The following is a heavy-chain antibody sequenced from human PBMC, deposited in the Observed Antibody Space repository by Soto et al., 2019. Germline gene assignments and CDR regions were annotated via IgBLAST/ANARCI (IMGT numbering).Heavy chain of an antibody. CDR2: IGGSGGNT. V-gene: IGHV3-23*01. J-gene: IGHJ4*02. CDR3: ARVASDYINSADH. Sequence: EVQLLESGGGLVQPGGSLRLSCAASGFIFNAYAMTWVRQAPGKGLEWVSAIGGSGGNTYYAASVKGRFTISRDNSKDTVDLHMNRLRIDDTAVYFCARVASDYINSADHWGQGILVTVSS. CDR1: GFIFNAYA. D-gene: IGHD4-4*01.